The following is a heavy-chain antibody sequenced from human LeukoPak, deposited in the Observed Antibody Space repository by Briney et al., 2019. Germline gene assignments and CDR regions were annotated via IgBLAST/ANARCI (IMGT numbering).Heavy chain of an antibody. D-gene: IGHD2-15*01. Sequence: PGGSLRLSCAASGFTFSSYAMSWVRQAPGKGLEWVSAISGSGGSTYYADSVKGRFTISRDNSKNTLYLQMNSLRAEDTAVYYCAKGGDCSGGSCYPVQHWGQGTLVTVSS. CDR1: GFTFSSYA. J-gene: IGHJ1*01. V-gene: IGHV3-23*01. CDR3: AKGGDCSGGSCYPVQH. CDR2: ISGSGGST.